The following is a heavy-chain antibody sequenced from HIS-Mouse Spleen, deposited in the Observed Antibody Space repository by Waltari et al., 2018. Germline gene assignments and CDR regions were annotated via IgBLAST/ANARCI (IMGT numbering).Heavy chain of an antibody. Sequence: EVQLVESGGGLIQPGGSLRLSCAASGFTVSSNYMSWVRQAPGKGLEWVLVTYSGGSTYYADSVKGRFTISRDNSKNTLYLQMNSLRAEDTAVYYCARGGLAAAGWYFDLWGRGTLVTVSS. J-gene: IGHJ2*01. CDR1: GFTVSSNY. CDR2: TYSGGST. D-gene: IGHD6-13*01. CDR3: ARGGLAAAGWYFDL. V-gene: IGHV3-53*01.